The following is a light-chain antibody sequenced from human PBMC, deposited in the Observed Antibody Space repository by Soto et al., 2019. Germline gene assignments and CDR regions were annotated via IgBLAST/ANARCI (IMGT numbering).Light chain of an antibody. V-gene: IGLV1-44*01. CDR3: ASWDDAVNGVV. Sequence: QSALTQPPSASATPGQSVSISCSGGSSNIATNSVNWYQHFPGMAPKLLIHSNNRRPSGVPDRFSGSKSGTSASLAISGLQSVDEASYYCASWDDAVNGVVFGGGTKLTVL. CDR1: SSNIATNS. J-gene: IGLJ2*01. CDR2: SNN.